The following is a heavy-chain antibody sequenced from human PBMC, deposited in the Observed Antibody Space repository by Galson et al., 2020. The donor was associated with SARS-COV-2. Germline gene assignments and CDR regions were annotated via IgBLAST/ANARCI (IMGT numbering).Heavy chain of an antibody. V-gene: IGHV4-39*01. CDR3: ARHGRGELLFPFDY. D-gene: IGHD1-26*01. CDR2: TYDSGST. Sequence: SNPLSLSCTVSGGSISSSMYFWGWIRQPPGKGLQWIGTTYDSGSTYYNPSLKSRLTISVDTSKNQFSLKLSSVTAADTAVYYCARHGRGELLFPFDYWGQGILVTVSS. CDR1: GGSISSSMYF. J-gene: IGHJ4*02.